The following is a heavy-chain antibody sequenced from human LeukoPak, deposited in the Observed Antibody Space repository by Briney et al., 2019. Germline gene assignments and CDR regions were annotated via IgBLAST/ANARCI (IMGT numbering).Heavy chain of an antibody. Sequence: GGPLRLSCAASGFTFSSYWMTWVRQAPGKGLEWVANIKQDGSEKYYVDSVKGRFTISRDNAKNSLYLQMNSLRAEDTAVYYCAREHGDPYYFDYWGQGTLVTVSS. J-gene: IGHJ4*02. CDR1: GFTFSSYW. V-gene: IGHV3-7*01. D-gene: IGHD4-17*01. CDR3: AREHGDPYYFDY. CDR2: IKQDGSEK.